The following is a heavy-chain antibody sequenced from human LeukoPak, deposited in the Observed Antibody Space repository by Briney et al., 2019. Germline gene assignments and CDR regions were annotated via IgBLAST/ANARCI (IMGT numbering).Heavy chain of an antibody. CDR2: IGSSSSYI. J-gene: IGHJ3*02. V-gene: IGHV3-21*01. D-gene: IGHD2-8*01. CDR1: GFTFSSNT. CDR3: ARGSRDCANGVCYAFDI. Sequence: PGGSLRLSCAASGFTFSSNTMNWVRQAPGKGLEWVSSIGSSSSYIYHADSVKGRFTISRDNAKKSLYLQMNSLRAEDTAVYYCARGSRDCANGVCYAFDIWGQGTVVTVSS.